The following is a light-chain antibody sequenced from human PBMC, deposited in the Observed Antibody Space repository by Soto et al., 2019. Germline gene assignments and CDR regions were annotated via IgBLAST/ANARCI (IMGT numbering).Light chain of an antibody. CDR1: QSVSSS. V-gene: IGKV3-15*01. CDR2: GAS. Sequence: EIVMTQSPATLSVSPGERATLSCRASQSVSSSLAWYQQKPGQAPRLLIYGASTRATGIPARFSGSGSGTEFTLTISSLQSEDFATYYCQQLNSYPRNTFGQGTRLEIK. CDR3: QQLNSYPRNT. J-gene: IGKJ5*01.